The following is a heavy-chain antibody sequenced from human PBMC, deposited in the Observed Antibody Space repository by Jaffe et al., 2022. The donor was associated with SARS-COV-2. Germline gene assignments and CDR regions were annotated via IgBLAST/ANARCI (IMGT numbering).Heavy chain of an antibody. Sequence: EVRLVDSGGGLVQPGGSLRLSCAASGFTLSDYSMIWVRQTPEKGLEWLSFITTTSAIVYYADSVKGRFTISRDNAKNSLYLQMNSLRDEDTAVYYCASSTTSRALNYWGRGILVTVSS. CDR2: ITTTSAIV. CDR3: ASSTTSRALNY. V-gene: IGHV3-48*02. J-gene: IGHJ4*02. D-gene: IGHD1-1*01. CDR1: GFTLSDYS.